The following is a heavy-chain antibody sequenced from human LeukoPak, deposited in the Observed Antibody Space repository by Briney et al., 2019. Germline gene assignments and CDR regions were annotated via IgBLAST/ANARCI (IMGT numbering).Heavy chain of an antibody. CDR2: IYDSGST. J-gene: IGHJ4*02. CDR3: ARTQDGYIDY. D-gene: IGHD5-24*01. Sequence: SETLSLTCTVSDDSISSGGYSWSWIRQPPGKGLEWIGYIYDSGSTYYNPSLKSRVTISIDMSKNQFSLKLSSVTAADTAVYYCARTQDGYIDYWGQGTLVTVSS. CDR1: DDSISSGGYS. V-gene: IGHV4-30-4*07.